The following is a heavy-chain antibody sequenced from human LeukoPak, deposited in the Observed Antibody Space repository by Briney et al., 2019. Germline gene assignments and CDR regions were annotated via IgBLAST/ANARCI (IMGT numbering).Heavy chain of an antibody. CDR3: ARGNGNYLDY. V-gene: IGHV3-11*01. CDR1: GFIFSDYY. D-gene: IGHD4-17*01. CDR2: IGSSGTTI. Sequence: PGGSLRLSCAASGFIFSDYYMSWIRQAPGKGLEWISYIGSSGTTIYYADSVKGRFTISRDNAKNSLFLQMNSLGAEDTAVYYCARGNGNYLDYWGLGTLVTVSS. J-gene: IGHJ4*02.